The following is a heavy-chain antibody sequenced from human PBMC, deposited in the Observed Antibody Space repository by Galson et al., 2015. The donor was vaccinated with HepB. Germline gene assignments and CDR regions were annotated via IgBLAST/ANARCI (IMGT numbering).Heavy chain of an antibody. J-gene: IGHJ3*02. Sequence: SLRLSCAASGFTFSNYSMHWVRQAPGKGLEWVARISYDGSNKYYADSVKGRFTISRDNSKNTLYLQMNSPRAEDKDVYYCARDRHGYPYDAFDIWGQGTMVTVYS. D-gene: IGHD3-22*01. V-gene: IGHV3-30-3*01. CDR1: GFTFSNYS. CDR2: ISYDGSNK. CDR3: ARDRHGYPYDAFDI.